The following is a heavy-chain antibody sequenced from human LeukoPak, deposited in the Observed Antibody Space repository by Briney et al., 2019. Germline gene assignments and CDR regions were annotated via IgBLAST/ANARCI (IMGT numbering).Heavy chain of an antibody. D-gene: IGHD3-3*01. CDR3: ARDGPYYDFWSGYYTPSYWFDP. Sequence: ASVKVSCKASGYTFTSYGISWVRQAPGQGLEWMGWISAYNGNTNYAQKLQGRVTMTTDTSTSKAYMELRSLRSDDTAVYYCARDGPYYDFWSGYYTPSYWFDPWGQGTLVTVSS. CDR2: ISAYNGNT. V-gene: IGHV1-18*01. CDR1: GYTFTSYG. J-gene: IGHJ5*02.